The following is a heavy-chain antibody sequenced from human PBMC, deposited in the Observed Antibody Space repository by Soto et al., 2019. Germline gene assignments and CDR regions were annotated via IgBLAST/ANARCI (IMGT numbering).Heavy chain of an antibody. D-gene: IGHD4-17*01. CDR2: IYHSGFT. Sequence: QLQLQESGSGLVKPSQTLSLTCAVSGGSISSGGYSWSWIRQPPGKGLEWIGYIYHSGFTYNNPSLKSRVTISADRSKNQFSLKLTSVTAADTAVYYCARAHYGDYGYGMDVWGQGTTVTVSS. CDR3: ARAHYGDYGYGMDV. J-gene: IGHJ6*02. CDR1: GGSISSGGYS. V-gene: IGHV4-30-2*01.